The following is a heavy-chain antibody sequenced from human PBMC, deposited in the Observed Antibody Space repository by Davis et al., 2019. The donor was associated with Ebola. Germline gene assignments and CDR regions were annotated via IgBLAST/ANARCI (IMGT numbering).Heavy chain of an antibody. Sequence: ASVKVSCKASGYRFTSYYMHWVRQAPGQGLEWMGIINPITGGTGYAQNFQVRVNMTRDTSTSTVYMELSSLRSEDTAVYYCAREGGRYYDSSGYVFDIWGQGTMVKVSS. CDR1: GYRFTSYY. CDR3: AREGGRYYDSSGYVFDI. J-gene: IGHJ3*02. D-gene: IGHD3-22*01. V-gene: IGHV1-46*01. CDR2: INPITGGT.